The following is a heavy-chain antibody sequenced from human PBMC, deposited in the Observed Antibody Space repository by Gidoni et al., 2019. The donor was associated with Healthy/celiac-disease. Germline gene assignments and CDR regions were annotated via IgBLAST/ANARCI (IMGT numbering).Heavy chain of an antibody. J-gene: IGHJ4*02. D-gene: IGHD1-26*01. V-gene: IGHV4-38-2*01. Sequence: QLQLQESGPGLVKPSETLSLTCAVSGYSISSGYYWGWIRQPPGKGLAWIGSIYHSGSTYYNPSLKSRVTISVDTSKNQFSLKLSSVTAADTAVYYCARATVGATTYFDYWGQGTLVTVSS. CDR1: GYSISSGYY. CDR3: ARATVGATTYFDY. CDR2: IYHSGST.